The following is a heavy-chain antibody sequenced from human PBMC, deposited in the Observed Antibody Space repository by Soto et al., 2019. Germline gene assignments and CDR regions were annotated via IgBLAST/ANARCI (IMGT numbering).Heavy chain of an antibody. V-gene: IGHV4-31*03. J-gene: IGHJ4*02. CDR2: IYYSGST. Sequence: SETLSLTCTVSGGSISSGGYYWSWIRQHPGKGLEWIGYIYYSGSTYYNPSLKSRVTISVDTSKNQFSLKLSSVTAADTAVYYCARGQVQGPIFDYWGQGTLVTVSS. CDR3: ARGQVQGPIFDY. CDR1: GGSISSGGYY. D-gene: IGHD3-10*01.